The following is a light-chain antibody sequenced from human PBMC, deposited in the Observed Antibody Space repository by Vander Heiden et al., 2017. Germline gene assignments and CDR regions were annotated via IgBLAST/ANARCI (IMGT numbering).Light chain of an antibody. Sequence: EIVLTQSPGTLSLSQGERATLSCRASQSVSSSYLAWYQQKPGQAPRLLIYGASSRATGIPDRFSGSGSGTDFTLTISRREPEDFAVYYCQQDGSSPMYTFGQGTKLEIK. CDR2: GAS. V-gene: IGKV3-20*01. CDR1: QSVSSSY. J-gene: IGKJ2*01. CDR3: QQDGSSPMYT.